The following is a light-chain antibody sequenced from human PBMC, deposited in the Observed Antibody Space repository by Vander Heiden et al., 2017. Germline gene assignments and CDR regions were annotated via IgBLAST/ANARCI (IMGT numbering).Light chain of an antibody. Sequence: AIRMTQSPSSFSASTGDRVTITCRASQGISSYLAWYQQKPGKAPKLLIYAASTVQSGVPSRFSGSGSGTDFTLTISCLQSEDFATYYCQQYYSYHTFGQGTKLEIK. CDR1: QGISSY. CDR3: QQYYSYHT. J-gene: IGKJ2*01. CDR2: AAS. V-gene: IGKV1-8*01.